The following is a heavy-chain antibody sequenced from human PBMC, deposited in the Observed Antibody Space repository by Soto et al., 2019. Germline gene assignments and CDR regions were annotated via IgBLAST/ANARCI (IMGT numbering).Heavy chain of an antibody. CDR2: MNPNSGNT. D-gene: IGHD2-2*01. CDR1: GYTFTSYN. Sequence: ASVKVSCRASGYTFTSYNINWVRQATGQGLEWMGWMNPNSGNTGYAQKFQGRVTMTRNTSISTAYMELSSLRSEDTAVYYCASVIVPAAPKKSFHICDQGTMVTVS. J-gene: IGHJ3*02. V-gene: IGHV1-8*01. CDR3: ASVIVPAAPKKSFHI.